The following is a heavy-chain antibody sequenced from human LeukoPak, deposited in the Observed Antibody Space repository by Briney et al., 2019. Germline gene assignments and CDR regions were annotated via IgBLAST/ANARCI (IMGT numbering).Heavy chain of an antibody. J-gene: IGHJ6*03. CDR1: GYSISSGYY. V-gene: IGHV4-38-2*02. Sequence: NPSETLSLTCTVSGYSISSGYYWGWIRQPPGKGLEWIGSIYHSGSTYYNPSLKSRVTISVDTSKNQFSLKLSSVTAADTAVYYCAREKIGTGTVLGKDYYYTDVWGKGTTVTVSS. CDR3: AREKIGTGTVLGKDYYYTDV. CDR2: IYHSGST. D-gene: IGHD3-16*01.